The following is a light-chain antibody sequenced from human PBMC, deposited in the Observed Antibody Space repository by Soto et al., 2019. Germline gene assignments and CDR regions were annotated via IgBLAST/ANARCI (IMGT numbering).Light chain of an antibody. V-gene: IGKV3-15*01. Sequence: EIAMTQSPATLSVSPGERATLSCRASQSISTELAWYQQIPGQPPRLLIYSASTRAPGVPARFTGSGSCSEFTLTISGLQSEDFAIYYCPHGHNGPLTFGQGTRLEI. CDR2: SAS. CDR1: QSISTE. J-gene: IGKJ2*01. CDR3: PHGHNGPLT.